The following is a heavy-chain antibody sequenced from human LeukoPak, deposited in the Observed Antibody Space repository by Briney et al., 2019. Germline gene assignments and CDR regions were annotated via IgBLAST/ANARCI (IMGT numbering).Heavy chain of an antibody. D-gene: IGHD1-26*01. CDR2: IWYDGSER. CDR1: GFTFSSYG. V-gene: IGHV3-33*01. CDR3: ARDSVGGFDP. Sequence: GRSLRLSCAASGFTFSSYGMHWVRQAPGKGLEWVAIIWYDGSERYYADSVKGRFTISRENSKNTLSLQMNSLRDEDTAVYYCARDSVGGFDPWGQGTLVTVSS. J-gene: IGHJ5*02.